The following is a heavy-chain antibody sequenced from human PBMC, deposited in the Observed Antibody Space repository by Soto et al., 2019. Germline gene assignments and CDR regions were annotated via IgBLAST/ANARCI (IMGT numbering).Heavy chain of an antibody. V-gene: IGHV4-39*01. J-gene: IGHJ6*02. Sequence: SETLSLTCTVSGGSVSSNSYSWGWIRQSPGKGQEWIGLIYSTEKTYYHQSLLSRVTISEDTSMNEFSLRMSYATAADTAVYYCARLNGYCVSTGCHGYYGMDVWGQGTTVT. CDR3: ARLNGYCVSTGCHGYYGMDV. CDR2: IYSTEKT. D-gene: IGHD2-2*03. CDR1: GGSVSSNSYS.